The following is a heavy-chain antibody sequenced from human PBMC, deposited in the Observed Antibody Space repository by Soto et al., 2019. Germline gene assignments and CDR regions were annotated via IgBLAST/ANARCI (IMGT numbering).Heavy chain of an antibody. J-gene: IGHJ6*02. V-gene: IGHV4-34*09. D-gene: IGHD5-18*01. Sequence: SETLSLTCAVYGGSFSGYYWSWIRQPPGKGLEWIGEINHSGSTNYNPSLKSRVTISVDTSKNQFSLKLSSVTAADTAVYYCASGGYSYGPPFGMDVWGQGTTVTVSS. CDR2: INHSGST. CDR1: GGSFSGYY. CDR3: ASGGYSYGPPFGMDV.